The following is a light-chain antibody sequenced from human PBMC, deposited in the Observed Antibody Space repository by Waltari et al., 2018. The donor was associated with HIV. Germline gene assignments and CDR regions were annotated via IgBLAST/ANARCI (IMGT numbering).Light chain of an antibody. CDR2: AAS. J-gene: IGKJ4*01. CDR3: QQSYSTPPET. CDR1: QSISDY. Sequence: DIQMTQSPSSLSASVGDRVTITGRATQSISDYLNRYQQKPGKAPKLLISAASSLQSGVPSRFIGSGAGTDFSLTISSLQPEDFATYYCQQSYSTPPETFGGGTKVEIK. V-gene: IGKV1-39*01.